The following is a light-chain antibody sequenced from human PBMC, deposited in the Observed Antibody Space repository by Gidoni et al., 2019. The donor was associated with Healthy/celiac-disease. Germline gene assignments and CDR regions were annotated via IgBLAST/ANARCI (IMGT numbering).Light chain of an antibody. CDR1: QSVLYSSNNKNY. CDR2: WAS. Sequence: IVMTQSPDSLAVSLGERATINCKSSQSVLYSSNNKNYLAWYQQKPGQPPKLLIYWASTRESGXXXRFXXXGSXXDFTLTISXXXAXXVAVXXXQQYYSTPXXTFXQXTKLEIK. V-gene: IGKV4-1*01. CDR3: QQYYSTPXXT. J-gene: IGKJ2*01.